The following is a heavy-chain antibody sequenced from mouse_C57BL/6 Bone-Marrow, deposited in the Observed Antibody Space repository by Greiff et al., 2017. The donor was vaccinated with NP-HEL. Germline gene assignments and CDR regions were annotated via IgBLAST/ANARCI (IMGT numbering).Heavy chain of an antibody. Sequence: VQLQQSGAELVRPGASVKLSCTASGFNIKDDYMHWVKQRPEQGLEWIGWIDPENGDPEYASKFQGKATITADTSSNTAYLQLSSLTSEDTAVYYCTTYHYFDYWGQGTTLTVSS. J-gene: IGHJ2*01. V-gene: IGHV14-4*01. CDR2: IDPENGDP. CDR1: GFNIKDDY. CDR3: TTYHYFDY.